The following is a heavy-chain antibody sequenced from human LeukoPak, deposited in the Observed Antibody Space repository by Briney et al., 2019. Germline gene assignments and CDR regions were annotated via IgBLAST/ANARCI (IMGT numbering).Heavy chain of an antibody. CDR3: ANGDDSSGYYYSWTY. Sequence: GGSLRLSRAASGFTFNNYAMHWVRQAPGKGLEWDSGIRWNSAGIAYADSVKGRFTISRDNAKNSLYLQLNSLRAEDTALYYCANGDDSSGYYYSWTYWGQGTLVTVSS. J-gene: IGHJ4*02. CDR1: GFTFNNYA. CDR2: IRWNSAGI. V-gene: IGHV3-9*01. D-gene: IGHD3-22*01.